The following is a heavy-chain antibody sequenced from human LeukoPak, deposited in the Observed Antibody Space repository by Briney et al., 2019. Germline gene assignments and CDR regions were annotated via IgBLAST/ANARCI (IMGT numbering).Heavy chain of an antibody. J-gene: IGHJ6*03. CDR2: IYYSGST. D-gene: IGHD6-13*01. Sequence: SQTLSLTLAVSGGSISYSSYYLGWIRQPPGKGLEWMGSIYYSGSTYYNTSLKSRDTISLDTSKKQFSLKLSSVTAADTAVYYCARDFAVSSSWEPLHYCYYYYMDVWGKGTTVTVSS. CDR1: GGSISYSSYY. V-gene: IGHV4-39*07. CDR3: ARDFAVSSSWEPLHYCYYYYMDV.